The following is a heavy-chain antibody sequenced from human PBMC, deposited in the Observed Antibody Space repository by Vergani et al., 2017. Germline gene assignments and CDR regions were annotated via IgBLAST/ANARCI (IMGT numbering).Heavy chain of an antibody. CDR1: GGSISSGGYY. CDR3: ARGEGITILWYGSQRNWFDP. J-gene: IGHJ5*02. V-gene: IGHV4-31*03. D-gene: IGHD3-3*01. CDR2: IYHSGST. Sequence: QVQLQESGPGLVKPSQTLSLTCTVSGGSISSGGYYWSWIRQHPGKGLEWIGSIYHSGSTYYNPSLKSRVTISVDTSKNQFSLKLSSVTAADTAVYYCARGEGITILWYGSQRNWFDPWGQGTLVTVSS.